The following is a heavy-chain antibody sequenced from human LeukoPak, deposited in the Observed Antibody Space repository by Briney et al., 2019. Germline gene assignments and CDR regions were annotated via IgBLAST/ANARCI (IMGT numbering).Heavy chain of an antibody. CDR1: GFTFSSYS. CDR3: ARDHMEAGFDY. D-gene: IGHD2-21*01. Sequence: PGGSLRLSCAASGFTFSSYSMNWVRQAPGKGLEWVSYISSSSSTIYYADSVKGRFTISRDNAKNSLYLQMNSLRAEDTAVYYCARDHMEAGFDYWGQGTLVTVSS. J-gene: IGHJ4*02. CDR2: ISSSSSTI. V-gene: IGHV3-48*01.